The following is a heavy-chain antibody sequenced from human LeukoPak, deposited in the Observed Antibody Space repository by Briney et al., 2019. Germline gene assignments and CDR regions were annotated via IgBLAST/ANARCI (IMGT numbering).Heavy chain of an antibody. Sequence: GGSLRLSCAASGFTFSSYSMNWVRQAPGKGLEWVSSISSSSSYIYYADSVKGRFTIPRDNAKNSLYLQMNSLRAEDTAVYYCARAADYYDSSGYYSYFDYWGQGTLVSVSS. J-gene: IGHJ4*02. CDR2: ISSSSSYI. D-gene: IGHD3-22*01. CDR3: ARAADYYDSSGYYSYFDY. V-gene: IGHV3-21*01. CDR1: GFTFSSYS.